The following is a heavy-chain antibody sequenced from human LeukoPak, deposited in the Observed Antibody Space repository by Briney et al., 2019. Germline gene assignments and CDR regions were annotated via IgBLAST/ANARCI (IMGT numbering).Heavy chain of an antibody. D-gene: IGHD3-3*01. CDR1: GFTFSSYG. J-gene: IGHJ5*02. Sequence: GGSLRLSCAASGFTFSSYGMHWVRQAPGKGLEWVAFIRYDGSNKYYADSVKGRFTISRDNSKNTLYLQMNSLRAEDTAVYYCAKDETYYDSLNCSYPWGPGTLVTVSS. CDR3: AKDETYYDSLNCSYP. V-gene: IGHV3-30*02. CDR2: IRYDGSNK.